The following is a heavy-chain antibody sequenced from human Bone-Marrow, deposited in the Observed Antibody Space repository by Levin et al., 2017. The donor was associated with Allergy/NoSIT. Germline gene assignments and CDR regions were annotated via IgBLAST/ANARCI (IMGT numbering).Heavy chain of an antibody. J-gene: IGHJ2*01. CDR3: AHRKLYYYDSSGYKSYGYFDL. CDR1: GFSLSPSGVG. D-gene: IGHD3-22*01. CDR2: IYWDDDK. V-gene: IGHV2-5*02. Sequence: SGPTLVKPTQTLTLTCTFSGFSLSPSGVGVGWIRQPPGKALEWLALIYWDDDKRYSPSLKSRLTITKDTSKNQVVLTMTNMDPVDTATYYCAHRKLYYYDSSGYKSYGYFDLWGRGTLVTVSS.